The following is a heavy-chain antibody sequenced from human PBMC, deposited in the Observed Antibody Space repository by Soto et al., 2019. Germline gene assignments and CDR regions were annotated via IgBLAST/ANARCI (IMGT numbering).Heavy chain of an antibody. J-gene: IGHJ4*02. CDR1: GFTFSSYW. D-gene: IGHD5-18*01. CDR3: GRGGSDSPMAPGY. Sequence: QAGGSLRLSCAASGFTFSSYWMHWVRQAPGKGLVWVSRINPDGSATNYADSVKGRFTISRDNAKNTLYLQMNSLRAEDTAVFYCGRGGSDSPMAPGYWGQGTLVTAPQ. CDR2: INPDGSAT. V-gene: IGHV3-74*01.